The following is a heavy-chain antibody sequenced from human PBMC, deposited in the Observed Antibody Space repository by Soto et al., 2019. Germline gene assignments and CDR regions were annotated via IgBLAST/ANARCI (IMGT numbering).Heavy chain of an antibody. J-gene: IGHJ4*02. CDR3: AREQDYGDYGDY. Sequence: QVQLVQSGAEVKKPGASVKVSCKASGYTFPSYHISWVRQATGQGLEWMGWMHPYSGNTAYAQKFQGRLTMTTNSSISTAYMERSSLTSEDTAVYYCAREQDYGDYGDYWGQGTLVTVSS. V-gene: IGHV1-8*01. D-gene: IGHD4-17*01. CDR1: GYTFPSYH. CDR2: MHPYSGNT.